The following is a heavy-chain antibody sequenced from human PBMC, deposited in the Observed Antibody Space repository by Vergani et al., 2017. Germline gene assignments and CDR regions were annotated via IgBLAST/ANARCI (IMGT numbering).Heavy chain of an antibody. V-gene: IGHV4-38-2*02. CDR1: GYSISSGYY. CDR3: AILGDGYNYYFDY. CDR2: IYHSGST. D-gene: IGHD5-24*01. Sequence: QVQLQESGPGLVKPSETLSLTCTVSGYSISSGYYWGWIRQPPGKGLEWIGSIYHSGSTYYNPSLKSRVTISVDASKNQFSLKLSSVTAAETAVYYCAILGDGYNYYFDYWGQGTLVTVSS. J-gene: IGHJ4*02.